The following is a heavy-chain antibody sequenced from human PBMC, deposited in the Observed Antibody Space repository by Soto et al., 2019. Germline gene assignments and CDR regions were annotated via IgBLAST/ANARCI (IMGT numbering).Heavy chain of an antibody. D-gene: IGHD3-10*01. V-gene: IGHV1-58*01. CDR3: AAAIFYGLYYYYGMDV. CDR2: IVVGSGST. Sequence: SVTVSCKASGFTFTNSAVQWVRQTRGQRLEYIGWIVVGSGSTNYTQKFQERATITRDMSTSTAYMELSSLRSEDTAVYYCAAAIFYGLYYYYGMDVWGQGTTVTVSS. J-gene: IGHJ6*02. CDR1: GFTFTNSA.